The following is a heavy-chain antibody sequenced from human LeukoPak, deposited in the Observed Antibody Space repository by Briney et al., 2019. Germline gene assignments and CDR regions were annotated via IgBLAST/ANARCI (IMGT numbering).Heavy chain of an antibody. V-gene: IGHV1-8*01. CDR3: ARELDGCLY. D-gene: IGHD5-24*01. Sequence: ASVKVSCKASGYSFNSYDINWLRQATGQGLEWMGWMTSNSGKTGYAQKFQGRVTMTRNTSTSTAYMELSSLRSEDTAVYYCARELDGCLYWGQGTLVTVSS. CDR1: GYSFNSYD. CDR2: MTSNSGKT. J-gene: IGHJ4*02.